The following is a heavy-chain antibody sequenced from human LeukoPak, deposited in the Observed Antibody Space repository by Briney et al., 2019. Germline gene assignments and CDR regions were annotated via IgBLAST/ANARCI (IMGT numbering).Heavy chain of an antibody. D-gene: IGHD6-6*01. CDR2: ISTYNGKT. CDR3: ARDRWRDGSSSFDN. Sequence: ASVKVSCKASGYIFTSNSINWVRQAPGQGLEWMGWISTYNGKTGYAQKVQGRVTMATDTSTSKAYMEPRSLRSDDTAVYYCARDRWRDGSSSFDNWGQGTLVTVSS. CDR1: GYIFTSNS. J-gene: IGHJ4*02. V-gene: IGHV1-18*01.